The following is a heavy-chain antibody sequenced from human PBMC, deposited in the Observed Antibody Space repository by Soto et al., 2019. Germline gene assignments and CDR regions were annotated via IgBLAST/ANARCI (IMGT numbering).Heavy chain of an antibody. D-gene: IGHD3-3*01. Sequence: ASVKVSCKTCGYTFTSYGITSVRQAPGQGLEGMGSISAYSSNTNNAQKLQGRFTMTTDTSTSTAYMELRSLRSDDTAVYYCARGGLVLRCLEWSQGWFDPWGQGTLVTVSS. V-gene: IGHV1-18*01. CDR3: ARGGLVLRCLEWSQGWFDP. CDR2: ISAYSSNT. J-gene: IGHJ5*02. CDR1: GYTFTSYG.